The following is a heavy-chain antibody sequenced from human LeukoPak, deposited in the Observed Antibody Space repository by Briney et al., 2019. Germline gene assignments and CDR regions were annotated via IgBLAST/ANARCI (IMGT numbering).Heavy chain of an antibody. CDR1: GYTFTSYY. CDR3: ARDTRAAAGTIGYYYYYMDV. D-gene: IGHD6-13*01. CDR2: INPSGSST. Sequence: ASVKVSCKASGYTFTSYYMHWVRQAPGQGLEWMGIINPSGSSTSYAQKLQGRVTMTRDMSTSTVYMELSSLRSEDTAVYYCARDTRAAAGTIGYYYYYMDVWGKGTTVTISS. J-gene: IGHJ6*03. V-gene: IGHV1-46*01.